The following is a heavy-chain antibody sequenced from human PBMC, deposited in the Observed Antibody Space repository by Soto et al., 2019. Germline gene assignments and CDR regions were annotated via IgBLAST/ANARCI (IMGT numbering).Heavy chain of an antibody. CDR3: ASANDYSNPNWFDP. J-gene: IGHJ5*02. CDR1: GGSFSGYY. V-gene: IGHV4-31*11. Sequence: SETLSLTCAVYGGSFSGYYWSWIRQHLGKGLEWIGYIYYSGSTYYNPSLKSRVTISVDTSKNQFSLKLSSVTAADTAVYYCASANDYSNPNWFDPWGQGTLVTVSS. CDR2: IYYSGST. D-gene: IGHD4-4*01.